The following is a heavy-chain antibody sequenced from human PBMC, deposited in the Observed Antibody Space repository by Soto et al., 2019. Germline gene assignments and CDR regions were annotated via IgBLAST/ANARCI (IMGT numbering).Heavy chain of an antibody. CDR1: GYTFTGYW. J-gene: IGHJ4*02. Sequence: VQLVQSGAEVKKPGASVKVSCKASGYTFTGYWMHWVRQAPGMGLMWVSRIDPDGSTTTYADSVKGRFTISRDNAKNTLYLQMNSLRVDDTAVYYCASGVTTGWGQGTLVTVSS. CDR3: ASGVTTG. CDR2: IDPDGSTT. V-gene: IGHV3-74*02. D-gene: IGHD4-17*01.